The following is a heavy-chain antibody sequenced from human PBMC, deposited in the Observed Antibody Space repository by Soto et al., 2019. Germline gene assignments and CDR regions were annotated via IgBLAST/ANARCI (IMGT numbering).Heavy chain of an antibody. CDR1: GFTFTRYS. D-gene: IGHD3-22*01. V-gene: IGHV3-15*01. CDR3: TTDMAGSYYYDSSGYYYDFDY. CDR2: IKSKTDGGTT. J-gene: IGHJ4*02. Sequence: GGSLRLSCAASGFTFTRYSMNWVRQAPGKGLEWVGRIKSKTDGGTTDYDAPVKGRFTISRDDSKNTLYLQMNSLKTEDTAVYYCTTDMAGSYYYDSSGYYYDFDYWGQGTLVTVSS.